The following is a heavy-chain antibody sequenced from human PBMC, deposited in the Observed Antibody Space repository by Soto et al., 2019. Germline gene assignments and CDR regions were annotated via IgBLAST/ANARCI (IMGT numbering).Heavy chain of an antibody. D-gene: IGHD2-2*01. J-gene: IGHJ3*02. Sequence: SETPSLTCTVSWGSLDRGGFYWGWIRQHPGKGLEWIGYIYYSGSTYYNPFLKSRVTISVDTSKNQFSLKLSSVTAADTAVYYCARQYCSSTSCYVAFDIWGQGTMVTV. V-gene: IGHV4-31*03. CDR1: WGSLDRGGFY. CDR2: IYYSGST. CDR3: ARQYCSSTSCYVAFDI.